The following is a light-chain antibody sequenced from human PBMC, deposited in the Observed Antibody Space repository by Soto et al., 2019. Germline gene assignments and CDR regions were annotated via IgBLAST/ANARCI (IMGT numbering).Light chain of an antibody. CDR2: GAS. CDR3: QQNVSSVT. J-gene: IGKJ1*01. V-gene: IGKV3-20*01. Sequence: EIVLTQSPGSLSLSPGERATLSCRASQSVDSSFFAWYQQKPGQAPRLLIYGASNRATGIPDRFSGSGSGSDLPLTISRLEPDVLAVYYCQQNVSSVTCGQGTKVEIK. CDR1: QSVDSSF.